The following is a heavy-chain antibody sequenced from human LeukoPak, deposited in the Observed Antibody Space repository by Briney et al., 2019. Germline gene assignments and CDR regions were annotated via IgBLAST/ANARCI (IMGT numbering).Heavy chain of an antibody. J-gene: IGHJ3*02. Sequence: PGGSLRLSCAASGFTFDDYAMHWVRQAPGKGLDWVSLISGDGDNTYYADSVKGRFTISRDNSKNCLYLQMNSLRTEDTALYYCAKDVSESGDAFDIWGRGTMVTVSS. V-gene: IGHV3-43*02. CDR3: AKDVSESGDAFDI. D-gene: IGHD3-3*01. CDR2: ISGDGDNT. CDR1: GFTFDDYA.